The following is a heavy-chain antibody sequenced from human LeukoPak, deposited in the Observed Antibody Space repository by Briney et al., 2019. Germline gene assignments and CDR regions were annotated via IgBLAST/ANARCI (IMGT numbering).Heavy chain of an antibody. CDR3: AKNGQSGFSFDP. J-gene: IGHJ5*02. CDR1: GGSLNGHY. Sequence: SETLSLTCAVYGGSLNGHYWSWIRQPPWMGLEWIGEGSDSGGTKFNPSLKSRVTISADTSKNQFSLKLSSVTAADTAVYYCAKNGQSGFSFDPWGQGTLVTVSS. CDR2: GSDSGGT. D-gene: IGHD2-8*01. V-gene: IGHV4-34*01.